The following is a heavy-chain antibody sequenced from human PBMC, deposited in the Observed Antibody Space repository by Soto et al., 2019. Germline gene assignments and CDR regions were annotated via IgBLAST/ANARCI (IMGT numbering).Heavy chain of an antibody. CDR1: GGSISSGGCY. J-gene: IGHJ4*02. CDR2: IYYSWST. Sequence: QVQLQESRPGLVTPSQTLFLTCTVSGGSISSGGCYWRWIRQHPGMVLECIGYIYYSWSTYFNPSLKSRVTISVDTPKNQFSLKLSSVTAADTAVYYCAREPSIWGQGTLVTFSS. CDR3: AREPSI. V-gene: IGHV4-31*03.